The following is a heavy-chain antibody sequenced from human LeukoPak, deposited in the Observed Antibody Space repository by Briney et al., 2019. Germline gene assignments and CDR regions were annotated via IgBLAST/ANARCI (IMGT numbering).Heavy chain of an antibody. CDR2: INQDGSER. CDR1: GFTFSIYW. J-gene: IGHJ5*02. CDR3: ARGYSGWYDN. D-gene: IGHD1-26*01. Sequence: PGGSLRLSCAASGFTFSIYWMSWVRRAPGKGLEWVANINQDGSERYYLDSVKGRFTISRDNAKNSLYVQMNSLRAEDTAVYYCARGYSGWYDNWGPGTLVTVSS. V-gene: IGHV3-7*03.